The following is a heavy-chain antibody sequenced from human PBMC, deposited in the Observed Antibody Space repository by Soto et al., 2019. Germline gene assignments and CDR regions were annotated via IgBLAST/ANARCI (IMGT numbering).Heavy chain of an antibody. D-gene: IGHD5-12*01. CDR2: PYSRSQWYS. V-gene: IGHV6-1*01. J-gene: IGHJ4*02. Sequence: PSQTLSLPCDISEDRVSRKNAAWNWVRQSPSRGLEWLGRPYSRSQWYSDYAVSVRGRMIISADTSKHLFSLHLNSVTPEDTAVYCCARQRPGGYDFFDYWGQGTLVTVSS. CDR3: ARQRPGGYDFFDY. CDR1: EDRVSRKNAA.